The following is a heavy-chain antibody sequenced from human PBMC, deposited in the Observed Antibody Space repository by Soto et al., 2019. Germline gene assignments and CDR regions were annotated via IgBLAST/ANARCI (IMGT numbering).Heavy chain of an antibody. D-gene: IGHD3-10*01. J-gene: IGHJ4*02. Sequence: SETLSLTCTVSCGSISSGGYYWSWIRQHPGKGLEWIGYIYYSGSTYYNPSLKSRVTISVDTSKNQFSLKLSSVTAADTAVYYCARVHGSGSYYIDYWGQGTLVTVSS. CDR3: ARVHGSGSYYIDY. CDR1: CGSISSGGYY. CDR2: IYYSGST. V-gene: IGHV4-31*03.